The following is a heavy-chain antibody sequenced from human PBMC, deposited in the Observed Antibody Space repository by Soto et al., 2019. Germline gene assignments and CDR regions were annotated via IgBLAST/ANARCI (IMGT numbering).Heavy chain of an antibody. CDR3: ARDYYDSSGSITPNWFDP. D-gene: IGHD3-22*01. Sequence: GASVKVSCKASGYTFTSYDINWVRQATGQGLEWMGWMNPNSGNTGYAQKFQGRVTMTRNTSISTAYMELSSLRSEDTAVYYCARDYYDSSGSITPNWFDPWGQGTLVTVYS. CDR2: MNPNSGNT. J-gene: IGHJ5*02. CDR1: GYTFTSYD. V-gene: IGHV1-8*01.